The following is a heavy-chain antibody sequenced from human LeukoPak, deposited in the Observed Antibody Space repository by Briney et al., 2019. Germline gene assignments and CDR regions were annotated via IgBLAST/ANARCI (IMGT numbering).Heavy chain of an antibody. CDR3: AKDEYDFWSGYYPY. Sequence: GSLRLSCAASGFTFSRYAMSRVRQAPGKGLEWVSAISGSGGSTYYADSVKGRFTISRDNSKNTLYLQMNSLRAEDTAVYYCAKDEYDFWSGYYPYWGQGTLVTVSS. V-gene: IGHV3-23*01. D-gene: IGHD3-3*01. CDR2: ISGSGGST. CDR1: GFTFSRYA. J-gene: IGHJ4*02.